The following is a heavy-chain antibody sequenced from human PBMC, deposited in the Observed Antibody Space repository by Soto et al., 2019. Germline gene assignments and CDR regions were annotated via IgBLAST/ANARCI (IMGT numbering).Heavy chain of an antibody. D-gene: IGHD2-2*01. CDR1: GGSISSGGYS. V-gene: IGHV4-30-2*01. Sequence: SETLSLTCAVSGGSISSGGYSWSWIRQPPGKGLEWIGYIYHSGSTYYNPSLKSRVTISVDRSKNQFSLKLSSVTAADTATYYCAHGYVQLLATFHYFDSWGQGTQVTVSS. CDR3: AHGYVQLLATFHYFDS. CDR2: IYHSGST. J-gene: IGHJ4*02.